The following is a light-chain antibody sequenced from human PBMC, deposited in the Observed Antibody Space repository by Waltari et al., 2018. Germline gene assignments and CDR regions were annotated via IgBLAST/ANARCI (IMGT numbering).Light chain of an antibody. CDR2: EVS. Sequence: SALTQPPSASGSPGQSVTLSCTGTSSDVGGFDYVSWYQQHPGKVPRLMIYEVSNRPSGVPDRFSGSKSGNTASLTVSGLQVEDEADYYCSSFAGSSQMLFGGGTKLTVL. J-gene: IGLJ2*01. CDR3: SSFAGSSQML. CDR1: SSDVGGFDY. V-gene: IGLV2-8*01.